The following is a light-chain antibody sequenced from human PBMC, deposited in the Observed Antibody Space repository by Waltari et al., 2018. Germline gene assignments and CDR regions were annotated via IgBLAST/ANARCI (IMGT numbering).Light chain of an antibody. Sequence: DIVMTQSPDSLTVSLGERATINCKSSHRLLYYSKHKNYKSWYQQKPGPAPKLLIYWASTRDSGVPDRFSGSGSETDFTLTISSLQAEDVAVYHCHQYFAPPYTFGRGTKLEIK. CDR3: HQYFAPPYT. CDR2: WAS. V-gene: IGKV4-1*01. CDR1: HRLLYYSKHKNY. J-gene: IGKJ2*01.